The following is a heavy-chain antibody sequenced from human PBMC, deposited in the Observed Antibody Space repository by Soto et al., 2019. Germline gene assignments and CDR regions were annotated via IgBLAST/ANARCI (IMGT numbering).Heavy chain of an antibody. Sequence: ASVKVSCKASGYTFTSSAMHWVRQAPGQRLEWMGWINAGDGDTKYSQKFQGRVTMTEDTSTDTAYMELSSLRSEDTAVYYCATGYSGYDWDYGMDVWGQGTTVTVSS. D-gene: IGHD5-12*01. J-gene: IGHJ6*02. CDR1: GYTFTSSA. V-gene: IGHV1-3*01. CDR2: INAGDGDT. CDR3: ATGYSGYDWDYGMDV.